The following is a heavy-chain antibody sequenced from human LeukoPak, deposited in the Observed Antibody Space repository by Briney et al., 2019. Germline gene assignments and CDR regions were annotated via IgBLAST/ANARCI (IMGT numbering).Heavy chain of an antibody. CDR2: VRNKGNSNTT. J-gene: IGHJ6*02. D-gene: IGHD2-15*01. CDR1: GFTFSAHY. CDR3: ARVSGYCSGGSCYDYYYYGMDV. Sequence: GGPLSLSCAASGFTFSAHYWTWVRQAPGKGLEWVGRVRNKGNSNTTDYAASVKGRFTISRDDSKNSLYLQMNSLKTEDTAVYYCARVSGYCSGGSCYDYYYYGMDVWGQGTTVTVSS. V-gene: IGHV3-72*01.